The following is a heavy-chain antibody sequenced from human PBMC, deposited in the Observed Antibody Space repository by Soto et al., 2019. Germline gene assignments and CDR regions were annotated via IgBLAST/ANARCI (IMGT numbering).Heavy chain of an antibody. CDR3: ATRGTYYEIDY. CDR2: ITGNGGTT. Sequence: GGSLRLSCAASGFTFSNFAMSWVRQAPGKGLEWVSEITGNGGTTYYADSVKGRFTISRDNSKNTLYLQMNNLRAEDTAVYYCATRGTYYEIDYWGQGTLVTVSS. CDR1: GFTFSNFA. V-gene: IGHV3-23*01. J-gene: IGHJ4*02. D-gene: IGHD1-26*01.